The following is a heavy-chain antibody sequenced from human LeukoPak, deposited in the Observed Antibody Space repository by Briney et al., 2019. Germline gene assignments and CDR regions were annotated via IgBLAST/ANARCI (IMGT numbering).Heavy chain of an antibody. CDR2: IIPIFGTA. CDR1: GGTFTSYA. CDR3: ARRIAAAGVNWFDP. J-gene: IGHJ5*02. D-gene: IGHD6-13*01. Sequence: SVKVSCKASGGTFTSYAIIWVRQAPGQGLEWMGGIIPIFGTANSAQKCQGRVTITTDESTSTAYMELSSLRSEDTAVYYCARRIAAAGVNWFDPWGRGTLVRVSS. V-gene: IGHV1-69*05.